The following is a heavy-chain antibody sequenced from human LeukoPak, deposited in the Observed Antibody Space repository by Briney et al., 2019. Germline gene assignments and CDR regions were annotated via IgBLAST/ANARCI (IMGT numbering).Heavy chain of an antibody. J-gene: IGHJ4*02. Sequence: GASVKVSCKASGYTFTGYYMHWVRQAPGQGLEWMGWINPNSGGTNYAQKFQGRVTTTRDTSISTAYMELSRLRSDDTAVYYCARAVLPYDILTAFDYWGQGTLVTVSS. D-gene: IGHD3-9*01. CDR1: GYTFTGYY. CDR2: INPNSGGT. CDR3: ARAVLPYDILTAFDY. V-gene: IGHV1-2*02.